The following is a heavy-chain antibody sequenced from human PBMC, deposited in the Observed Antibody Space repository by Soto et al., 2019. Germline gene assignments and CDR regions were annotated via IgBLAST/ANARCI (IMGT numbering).Heavy chain of an antibody. CDR1: GDSISSFY. CDR2: VYYTGST. D-gene: IGHD3-22*01. Sequence: SETLSLTCTVSGDSISSFYWGWMRQSPGKELEWIGYVYYTGSTNYNPSLKSRVTISVDRSKNQFSLKLTSANAADTAVYYCARGRTVRNYADDSSDYFYFFDYWGQGTQVTVSS. V-gene: IGHV4-59*01. J-gene: IGHJ4*02. CDR3: ARGRTVRNYADDSSDYFYFFDY.